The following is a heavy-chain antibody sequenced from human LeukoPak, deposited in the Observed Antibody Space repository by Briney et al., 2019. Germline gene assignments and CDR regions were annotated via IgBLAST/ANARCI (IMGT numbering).Heavy chain of an antibody. D-gene: IGHD3-22*01. J-gene: IGHJ4*02. CDR3: ASPLRGSYDSSGFLR. CDR2: ISSSSSYI. CDR1: GFSFSSYT. V-gene: IGHV3-21*01. Sequence: GGSLRLSCAASGFSFSSYTMTWVRQAPGKGLEWVSSISSSSSYIYYADSVKGRFTISRDNAKNSLYLQMNSLRAEDTAVYYCASPLRGSYDSSGFLRWGQGTLVTVSS.